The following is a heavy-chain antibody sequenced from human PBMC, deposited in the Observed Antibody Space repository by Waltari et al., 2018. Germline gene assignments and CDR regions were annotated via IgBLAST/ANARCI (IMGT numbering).Heavy chain of an antibody. V-gene: IGHV4-59*01. Sequence: QVQLQESGPGLVKPSETLSLTCTVSGGSISSYYWSWVRQPPGKGLEWIGYIYYSGSTNYNPSLTSRVTISVDTSKNQFSLKLSSVTAADTAVYYCARGRWELLGGDWFDPWGQGTLVTVSS. CDR3: ARGRWELLGGDWFDP. CDR1: GGSISSYY. J-gene: IGHJ5*02. D-gene: IGHD1-26*01. CDR2: IYYSGST.